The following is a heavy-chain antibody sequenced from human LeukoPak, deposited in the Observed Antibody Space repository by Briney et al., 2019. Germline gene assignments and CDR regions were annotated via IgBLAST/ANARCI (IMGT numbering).Heavy chain of an antibody. CDR2: IYPGTSDT. Sequence: GESLKISCKGSGYNFNTYWIGWARQMPGKGLEWMGIIYPGTSDTRYGPSFEGQVTISADKSISTAYLQWSSLKASDTAMYYCARQTGGNGIDYWGQGTLVTVSS. CDR3: ARQTGGNGIDY. V-gene: IGHV5-51*01. CDR1: GYNFNTYW. D-gene: IGHD7-27*01. J-gene: IGHJ4*02.